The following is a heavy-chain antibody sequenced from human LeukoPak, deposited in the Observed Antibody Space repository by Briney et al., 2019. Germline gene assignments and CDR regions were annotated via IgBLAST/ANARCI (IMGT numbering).Heavy chain of an antibody. CDR2: IDPNSGDT. CDR3: ASEPAAALFDP. J-gene: IGHJ5*02. Sequence: ASVKVSCKASGYTFTAYYIHWVRQAPGQGLEWMGWIDPNSGDTKYVEKFQGRVTMTRDTSFSTAYMALSSLRSDDTAVYYCASEPAAALFDPWGQGTLVTVSS. D-gene: IGHD2-2*01. V-gene: IGHV1-2*02. CDR1: GYTFTAYY.